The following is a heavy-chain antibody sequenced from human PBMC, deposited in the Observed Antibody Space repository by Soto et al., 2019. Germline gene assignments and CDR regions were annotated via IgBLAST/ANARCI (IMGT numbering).Heavy chain of an antibody. Sequence: QPGGSLRLSCAASGFIFRSYGMHWVRQAPGKGLEWVSMIWYDGSKKYYEDSVKVRVTISRDNAKNALFLEVNTLRADDTAVYYCARDGSGTQVRYFDXWGRGTLVTVSX. CDR2: IWYDGSKK. D-gene: IGHD3-3*01. CDR3: ARDGSGTQVRYFDX. V-gene: IGHV3-33*01. J-gene: IGHJ2*01. CDR1: GFIFRSYG.